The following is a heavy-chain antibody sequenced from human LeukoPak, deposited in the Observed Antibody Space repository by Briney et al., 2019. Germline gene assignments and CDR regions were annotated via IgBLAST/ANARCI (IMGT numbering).Heavy chain of an antibody. D-gene: IGHD2-2*01. CDR1: GYTFTSYD. V-gene: IGHV1-8*01. CDR2: MNPNSGNT. J-gene: IGHJ6*02. CDR3: ARGVVPAASYYYYGMDV. Sequence: ASVKVSCKASGYTFTSYDINWVRQATGQGLEWMGWMNPNSGNTGYAQKFQGRVTMTRNTSISTAYMELSSLRSEDTAVYYCARGVVPAASYYYYGMDVWGQGTTVTVSS.